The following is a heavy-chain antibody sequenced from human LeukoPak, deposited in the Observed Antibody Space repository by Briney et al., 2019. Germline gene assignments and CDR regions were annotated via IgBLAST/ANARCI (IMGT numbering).Heavy chain of an antibody. CDR2: ISSSSSYI. Sequence: GGSLRLSCAASGFTFSSYSMNWVRQAPGKGLEWVSSISSSSSYIYYADSVKGRFTISRDNAKNSLYLQMNSLRAEDTAVYYCARVGSTIFGVVMEFYYYYMDVWGKGTTVTVSS. J-gene: IGHJ6*03. V-gene: IGHV3-21*01. CDR3: ARVGSTIFGVVMEFYYYYMDV. CDR1: GFTFSSYS. D-gene: IGHD3-3*01.